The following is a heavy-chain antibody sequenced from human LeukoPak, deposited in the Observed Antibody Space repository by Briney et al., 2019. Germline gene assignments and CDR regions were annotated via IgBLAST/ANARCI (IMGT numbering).Heavy chain of an antibody. J-gene: IGHJ5*02. Sequence: GASVKVSCKASGYTFTSYYMHWVRQAPRQGLEWMGIINPSGGSTSYAQKFQGRVTMTRDTSTSTVYMELSSLRSEDTAVYYCARGVLRFLERAYNWFDPWGQGTLVTVSS. D-gene: IGHD3-3*01. CDR1: GYTFTSYY. V-gene: IGHV1-46*01. CDR2: INPSGGST. CDR3: ARGVLRFLERAYNWFDP.